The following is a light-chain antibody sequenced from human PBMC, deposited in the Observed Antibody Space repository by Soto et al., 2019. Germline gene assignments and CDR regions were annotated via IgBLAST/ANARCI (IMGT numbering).Light chain of an antibody. V-gene: IGKV3-11*01. Sequence: EVVLTPSQVTLSLSPGERATLSCRASQSFRGLLAWYQQKPGQAPRLLIYDAYNRATGIPPRFSGSGSGTDFTLTISSLEPEDSAVYYCQQRHMWPITFGQGTRLEIK. CDR2: DAY. J-gene: IGKJ5*01. CDR3: QQRHMWPIT. CDR1: QSFRGL.